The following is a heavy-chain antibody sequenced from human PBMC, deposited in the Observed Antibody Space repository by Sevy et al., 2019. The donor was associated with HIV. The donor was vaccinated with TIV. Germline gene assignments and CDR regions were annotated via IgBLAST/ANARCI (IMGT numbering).Heavy chain of an antibody. D-gene: IGHD4-17*01. CDR2: MNPNSGNT. CDR1: GYTFTSYD. CDR3: ARGDYGGNSDWFDP. J-gene: IGHJ5*02. V-gene: IGHV1-8*01. Sequence: ASVKVSCKASGYTFTSYDINWVRQATGQGLEWMGWMNPNSGNTGYAQKFQGRVTMTRNTSISTAYMELSSLRSEDMAVYYCARGDYGGNSDWFDPWGQGTLVTVSS.